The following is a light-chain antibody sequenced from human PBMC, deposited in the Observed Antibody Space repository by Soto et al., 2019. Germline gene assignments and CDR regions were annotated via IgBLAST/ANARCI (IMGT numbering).Light chain of an antibody. CDR1: QSVANNY. V-gene: IGKV3-20*01. Sequence: EIVLTQSPATLPLSPGERATLSCRASQSVANNYLAWYQQKPGQPPRVLFFGASTRATGIPDRFSGSGSGTHFSLTITRLEPEDFAVYYCQQYGSSPLTFGGGSKVEIK. CDR2: GAS. J-gene: IGKJ4*01. CDR3: QQYGSSPLT.